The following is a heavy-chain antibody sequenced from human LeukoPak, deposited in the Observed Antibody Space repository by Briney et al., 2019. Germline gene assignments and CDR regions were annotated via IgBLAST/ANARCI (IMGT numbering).Heavy chain of an antibody. CDR1: GFSLSNYW. J-gene: IGHJ4*02. CDR3: SRDTYGYEDH. Sequence: GGSLRLSCSPSGFSLSNYWMHWVRQAPGNGLVWVSRINPDGSVTNHADSVKGRFTISRDNAKSTLYLQMSSLRVEDTAVYYCSRDTYGYEDHWGQGTLVTVSS. CDR2: INPDGSVT. V-gene: IGHV3-74*01. D-gene: IGHD5-18*01.